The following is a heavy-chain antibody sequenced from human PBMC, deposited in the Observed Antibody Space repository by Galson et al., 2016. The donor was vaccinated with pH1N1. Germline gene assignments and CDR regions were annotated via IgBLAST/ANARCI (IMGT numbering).Heavy chain of an antibody. CDR3: AREGEMDVDRTYYLDY. D-gene: IGHD3-16*01. CDR1: GGSISSGDSY. J-gene: IGHJ4*01. Sequence: LSLTCTVSGGSISSGDSYWSWIRQHPGKGLEWIGYIYYSGSTYYNTSLKSQVTISVDTTKNQLSLKLSSVTAADTAVYYCAREGEMDVDRTYYLDYWGQGTLVTVSS. V-gene: IGHV4-31*01. CDR2: IYYSGST.